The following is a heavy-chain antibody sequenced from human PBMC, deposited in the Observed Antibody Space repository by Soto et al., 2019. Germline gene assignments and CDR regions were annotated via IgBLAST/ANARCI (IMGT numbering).Heavy chain of an antibody. CDR1: GYTFTNYG. CDR3: ARVRRVAGYFYYDMDV. Sequence: QVQLLQSGAEVKKPGASVKVSCKASGYTFTNYGITWVRQAPGQGLEWMGWISAYNGDTHYTQRLQGRVTMTTDTPTRTAYTELRGMRSAATAVHYCARVRRVAGYFYYDMDVWGKGTTVTASS. V-gene: IGHV1-18*01. J-gene: IGHJ6*03. CDR2: ISAYNGDT. D-gene: IGHD6-25*01.